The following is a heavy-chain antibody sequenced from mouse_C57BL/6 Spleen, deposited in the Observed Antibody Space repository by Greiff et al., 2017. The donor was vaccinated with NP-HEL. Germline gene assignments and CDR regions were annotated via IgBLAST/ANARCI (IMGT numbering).Heavy chain of an antibody. V-gene: IGHV1-5*01. Sequence: EVQLQQSGTVLARPGASVKMSCKTSGYTFTSYWMHWVKQRPGQGLEWIGAIYPGNSDTSYNQKFKGKAKLTAVTSASTAYMELSSLTNEDSAVYYCTKIYDYDEGYAMDYWGQGTSDTVSS. CDR1: GYTFTSYW. J-gene: IGHJ4*01. D-gene: IGHD2-4*01. CDR3: TKIYDYDEGYAMDY. CDR2: IYPGNSDT.